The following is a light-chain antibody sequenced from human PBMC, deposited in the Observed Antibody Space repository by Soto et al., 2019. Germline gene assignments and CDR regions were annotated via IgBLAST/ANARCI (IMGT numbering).Light chain of an antibody. CDR3: QQYGSSPST. CDR2: GAS. CDR1: QSVSSNY. Sequence: EIVLTQSPGTLSLSPGERATLSCRASQSVSSNYITWYQQKPGQAPRRLIFGASSRATGIPDRFSRSGSGTDFTLTISRLEPEDFAVYYCQQYGSSPSTFGQGTKVDIK. J-gene: IGKJ1*01. V-gene: IGKV3-20*01.